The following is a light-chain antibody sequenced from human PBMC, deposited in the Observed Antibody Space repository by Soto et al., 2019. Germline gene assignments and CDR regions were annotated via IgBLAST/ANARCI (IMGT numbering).Light chain of an antibody. Sequence: DIQMTQSSPSLSASVGDRVTITCRASQTISSWLAWYQQKPGKAHKLLIYKAYTLKSGVQSRFSGSGSGTEFTLTIRSLQPDDFATYYCKHYNSYSEAFGQGTKVDIK. CDR3: KHYNSYSEA. CDR1: QTISSW. CDR2: KAY. J-gene: IGKJ1*01. V-gene: IGKV1-5*03.